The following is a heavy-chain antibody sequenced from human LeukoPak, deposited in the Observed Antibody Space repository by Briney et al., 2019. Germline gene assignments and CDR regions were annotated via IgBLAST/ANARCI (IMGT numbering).Heavy chain of an antibody. CDR1: GFSFSSYA. J-gene: IGHJ1*01. CDR3: ARDNLGYCSSTSCFGYFQH. Sequence: PGGSLKLSCAASGFSFSSYAMSWVRQAPGKGLEWVAVISYDGSNKYYADSVKGRFTISRDNSKNTLYLQMNSLRAEDTAVYYCARDNLGYCSSTSCFGYFQHWGQGTLVTVSS. D-gene: IGHD2-2*01. V-gene: IGHV3-30*01. CDR2: ISYDGSNK.